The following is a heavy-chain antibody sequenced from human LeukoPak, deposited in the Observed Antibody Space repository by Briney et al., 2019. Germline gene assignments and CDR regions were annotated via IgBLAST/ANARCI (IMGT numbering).Heavy chain of an antibody. Sequence: GSLRLSCAASGLTFSSYAMSWVRQPPGKGLQWIGSISYSGNTHYNPSLKSRVAISVDTSKTQFSLKLSSVTAADTAVYYCARQGGVGATGFDDCWGQGTLVTVSS. CDR1: GLTFSSYA. CDR2: ISYSGNT. V-gene: IGHV4-39*01. CDR3: ARQGGVGATGFDDC. D-gene: IGHD1-26*01. J-gene: IGHJ4*02.